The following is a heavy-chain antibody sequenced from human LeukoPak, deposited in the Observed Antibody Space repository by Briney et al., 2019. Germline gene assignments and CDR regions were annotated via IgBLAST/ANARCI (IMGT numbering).Heavy chain of an antibody. CDR2: IYYSGST. D-gene: IGHD6-19*01. CDR3: ARVRYSSGWYGYYYYYMDV. CDR1: GGSISSYY. V-gene: IGHV4-59*01. Sequence: PSETLSLTCTVSGGSISSYYWSWIRQPPGKGLEWIGYIYYSGSTNYNPSLKSRVTISVDTSKNQFSLKLSSVTAADTAVYYCARVRYSSGWYGYYYYYMDVWGKGTTVTVSS. J-gene: IGHJ6*03.